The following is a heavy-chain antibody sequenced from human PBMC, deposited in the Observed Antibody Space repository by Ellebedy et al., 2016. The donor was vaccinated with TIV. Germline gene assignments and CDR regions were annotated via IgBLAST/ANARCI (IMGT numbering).Heavy chain of an antibody. CDR2: IYPGGIT. J-gene: IGHJ4*02. V-gene: IGHV3-53*01. Sequence: GESLKISCAASGFTINSHYMNWVRQAPGKGLEWVAVIYPGGITDYGDAVKGRFSISRDNSKNTMFLHMNSLRADDSALYYCARGVYLPDGPLPTPNSWGQGALVTVSS. CDR3: ARGVYLPDGPLPTPNS. D-gene: IGHD2/OR15-2a*01. CDR1: GFTINSHY.